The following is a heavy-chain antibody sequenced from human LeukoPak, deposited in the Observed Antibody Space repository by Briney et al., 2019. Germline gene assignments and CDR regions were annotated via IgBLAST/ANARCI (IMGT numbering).Heavy chain of an antibody. CDR1: GGSFSGYY. CDR3: ARDLYYGSGSYHDAFDI. D-gene: IGHD3-10*01. CDR2: INHSGST. J-gene: IGHJ3*02. Sequence: SETLSLTCTVSGGSFSGYYWSWIRQPPGKGLEWIGEINHSGSTNYNPSLKSRVTISVDTSKNQFSLKLSSVTAADTAVYYCARDLYYGSGSYHDAFDIWGQGTMVTVSS. V-gene: IGHV4-34*01.